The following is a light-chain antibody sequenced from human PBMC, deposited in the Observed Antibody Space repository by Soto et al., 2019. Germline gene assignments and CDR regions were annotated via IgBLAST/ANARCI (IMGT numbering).Light chain of an antibody. J-gene: IGLJ1*01. Sequence: QSVLTQPPSVSGAPGQRVTISCTGSNSDIGAGYDVHWYQHLPGTAPKLLIYVNINRPSGVPDRFSGPKSGTSASLAITGLQAEDEADYYCQSYEISLNTYLFGNGTKVTVL. V-gene: IGLV1-40*01. CDR2: VNI. CDR1: NSDIGAGYD. CDR3: QSYEISLNTYL.